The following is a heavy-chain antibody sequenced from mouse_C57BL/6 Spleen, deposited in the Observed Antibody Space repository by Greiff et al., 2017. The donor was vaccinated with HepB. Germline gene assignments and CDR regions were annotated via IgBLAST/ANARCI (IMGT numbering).Heavy chain of an antibody. CDR3: ARDWGYGAMDY. CDR2: ISDGGSYT. Sequence: EVKLVESGGGLVKPGGSLKLSCAASGFTFSSYAMSWVRQTPEKRLEWVATISDGGSYTYYPDNVKGRFTISRDNAKNNLYLQMSHLKSEDTAMYYCARDWGYGAMDYWGQGTSVTVSS. CDR1: GFTFSSYA. V-gene: IGHV5-4*01. D-gene: IGHD1-2*01. J-gene: IGHJ4*01.